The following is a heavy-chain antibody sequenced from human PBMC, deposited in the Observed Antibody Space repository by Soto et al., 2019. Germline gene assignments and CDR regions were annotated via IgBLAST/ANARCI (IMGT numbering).Heavy chain of an antibody. CDR1: GYTFTGYY. V-gene: IGHV1-2*02. CDR2: INPSNEIT. Sequence: ASVKVSCKASGYTFTGYYVHWARRAPGRGFQWLGWINPSNEITTFSEFFQGRITMTRDTSTNTVHMELNRLTSDDTAVYYCMRGGWGDSPIDYWGQGTQVTVSS. J-gene: IGHJ4*02. CDR3: MRGGWGDSPIDY. D-gene: IGHD1-26*01.